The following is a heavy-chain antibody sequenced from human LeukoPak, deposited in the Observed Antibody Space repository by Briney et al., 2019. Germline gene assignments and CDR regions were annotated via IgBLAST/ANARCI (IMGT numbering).Heavy chain of an antibody. CDR1: GFTFSNYG. D-gene: IGHD5-12*01. J-gene: IGHJ4*02. CDR3: ARLLRGYSGYDPFDY. V-gene: IGHV3-30*03. Sequence: GRSLRLSCAASGFTFSNYGMHWVRQAPGKGLDWVAFISYDGSNTYYADSVKGRFTISRDNSKNTLYLQMNSLRAEDTAVYYCARLLRGYSGYDPFDYWGQGTLATVSS. CDR2: ISYDGSNT.